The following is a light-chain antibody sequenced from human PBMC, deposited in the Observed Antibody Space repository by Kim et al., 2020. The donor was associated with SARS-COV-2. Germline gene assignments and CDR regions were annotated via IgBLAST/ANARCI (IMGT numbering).Light chain of an antibody. CDR1: SLRTYY. CDR2: GKN. J-gene: IGLJ2*01. CDR3: NSRDSSGNHVV. Sequence: ALGQTVRSTCQGDSLRTYYASWYQQKPGQAPVFVIYGKNNRPSGIPDRFSGSSSGNTASLTITGAQAEDEADYYCNSRDSSGNHVVFGGGTQLTVL. V-gene: IGLV3-19*01.